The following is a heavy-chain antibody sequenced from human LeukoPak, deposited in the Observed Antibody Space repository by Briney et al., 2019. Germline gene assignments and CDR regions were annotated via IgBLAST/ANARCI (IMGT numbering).Heavy chain of an antibody. D-gene: IGHD2-21*02. CDR3: AKDSTAIPVDY. V-gene: IGHV3-23*01. CDR2: ISGSGRST. J-gene: IGHJ4*02. CDR1: GFTFSSYA. Sequence: GGSLRLSCAASGFTFSSYAMSWVRQAPGKGLEWVSAISGSGRSTFYADSVKGRFTISRDNSKNTLNLQMNSLRAEDTAVYYCAKDSTAIPVDYWGQGTLVTVSS.